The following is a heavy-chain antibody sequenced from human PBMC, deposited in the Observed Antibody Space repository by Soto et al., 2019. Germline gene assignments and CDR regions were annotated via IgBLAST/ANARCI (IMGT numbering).Heavy chain of an antibody. Sequence: GSWRLSCVVFEYTFSDAWMSWVRQAPGKGLELVARINRKIDGETTDYAAPVEGRFTIARDDSKNTLYLQMSSLKIEDTAVYFCTADHWSWGQGTLVT. D-gene: IGHD3-3*01. CDR3: TADHWS. CDR2: INRKIDGETT. V-gene: IGHV3-15*01. CDR1: EYTFSDAW. J-gene: IGHJ4*02.